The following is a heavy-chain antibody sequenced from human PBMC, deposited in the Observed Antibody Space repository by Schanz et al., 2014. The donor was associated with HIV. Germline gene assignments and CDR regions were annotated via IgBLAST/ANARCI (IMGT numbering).Heavy chain of an antibody. J-gene: IGHJ4*02. D-gene: IGHD1-7*01. Sequence: EVRLLESGGDLVQPGGSLRLSCAASGFPFCSYAMSWVRQAPGKALEWAPAISGSGDNTYYADSVKGRFTMSRDNSKNTLYLQMNSLRAEDTAVYYCARDAQGSWNWGYFDSSGQGTLVIVSS. CDR3: ARDAQGSWNWGYFDS. CDR2: ISGSGDNT. V-gene: IGHV3-23*01. CDR1: GFPFCSYA.